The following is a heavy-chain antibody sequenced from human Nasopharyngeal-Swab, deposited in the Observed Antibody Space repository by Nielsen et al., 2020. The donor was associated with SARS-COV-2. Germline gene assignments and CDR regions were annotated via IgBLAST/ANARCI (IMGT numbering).Heavy chain of an antibody. CDR2: ISSSSSYI. J-gene: IGHJ6*02. CDR3: ARDGLDYDFWSAYFMDV. D-gene: IGHD3-3*01. V-gene: IGHV3-21*01. Sequence: GGSLRLFCAAAGFTFNNYNFNWVRQAPGKGLEWVSSISSSSSYIYYADSVKGRFTISRDNAKNSLYLQMSSLRAEDTAVYYCARDGLDYDFWSAYFMDVWGQGTTVTVSS. CDR1: GFTFNNYN.